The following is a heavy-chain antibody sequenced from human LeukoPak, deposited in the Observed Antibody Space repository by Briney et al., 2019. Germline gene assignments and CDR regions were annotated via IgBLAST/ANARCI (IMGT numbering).Heavy chain of an antibody. CDR2: INHSGST. CDR3: ASRDLNDFWSGYYFDY. CDR1: GGSISSYY. J-gene: IGHJ4*02. Sequence: PLETLSLTCTVSGGSISSYYWSWIRQPPGKGLEWIGEINHSGSTNYNPSLKSRVTISVDTSKNQFSLKLSSVTAADTAVYYCASRDLNDFWSGYYFDYWGQGTLVTVSS. V-gene: IGHV4-34*01. D-gene: IGHD3-3*01.